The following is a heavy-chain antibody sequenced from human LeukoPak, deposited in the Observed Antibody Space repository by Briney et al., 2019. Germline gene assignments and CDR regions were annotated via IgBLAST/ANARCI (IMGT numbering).Heavy chain of an antibody. CDR3: AREGPYGSGSYYPPVRSQFFDY. Sequence: SETLSLTCTVSGGSISSYYWSWIRQPAGKGLEWIGRIYTSGSTNYNPSLKSRVTISVDTSKNQFSLNLTSVTAADTAVYYCAREGPYGSGSYYPPVRSQFFDYWGQGTLVTVSS. CDR2: IYTSGST. V-gene: IGHV4-4*07. J-gene: IGHJ4*02. CDR1: GGSISSYY. D-gene: IGHD3-10*01.